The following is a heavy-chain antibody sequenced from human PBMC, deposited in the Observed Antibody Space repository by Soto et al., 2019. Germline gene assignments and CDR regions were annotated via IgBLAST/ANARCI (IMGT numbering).Heavy chain of an antibody. CDR3: VRCYCSVGSCDAWWHFDR. J-gene: IGHJ2*01. CDR2: ISASTRNT. Sequence: QVQLVQSGGEVKKPGASVKVSCQASGYTFSDYAISWVRQAPGQGLEWMGWISASTRNTDQAQNFQGRVIMTLDTSTNTAYMELRSLRSDDTAVYYCVRCYCSVGSCDAWWHFDRWGRGTLVTVSS. V-gene: IGHV1-18*01. D-gene: IGHD2-15*01. CDR1: GYTFSDYA.